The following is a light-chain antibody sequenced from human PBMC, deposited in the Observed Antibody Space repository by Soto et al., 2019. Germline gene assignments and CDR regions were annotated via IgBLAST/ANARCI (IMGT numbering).Light chain of an antibody. J-gene: IGLJ1*01. V-gene: IGLV3-21*02. CDR2: DDS. Sequence: SYELTQPPSVSVAPGQTARITCGGNNIGSKSVHWYQQKPGQAPVLVVYDDSDRPSGIPGGFSGSNSGNTATLTISRVEAGDEADYYCQVWDSSSDLHVFGTGTKVTVL. CDR3: QVWDSSSDLHV. CDR1: NIGSKS.